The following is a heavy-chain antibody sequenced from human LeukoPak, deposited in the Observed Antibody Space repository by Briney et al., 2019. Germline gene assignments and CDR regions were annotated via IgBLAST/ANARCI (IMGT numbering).Heavy chain of an antibody. CDR1: GDSITSSGYY. D-gene: IGHD2-2*01. Sequence: SETLSLTCTVSGDSITSSGYYWGWIRQPPGKGLEWIGSVDYSGNTYYNPSLKSRVNTSVDMSKNQFSLKLNSVTAADTAVYYCARPSIPSAAASALDIWGQGTMVTVSS. CDR3: ARPSIPSAAASALDI. CDR2: VDYSGNT. V-gene: IGHV4-39*01. J-gene: IGHJ3*02.